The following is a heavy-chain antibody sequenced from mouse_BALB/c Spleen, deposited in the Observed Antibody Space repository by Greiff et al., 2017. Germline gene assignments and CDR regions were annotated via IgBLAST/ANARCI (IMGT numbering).Heavy chain of an antibody. D-gene: IGHD1-2*01. J-gene: IGHJ2*01. CDR1: GFTFSSYA. CDR3: ARNDGYDY. V-gene: IGHV5-6-5*01. CDR2: ISSGGST. Sequence: EVNVVESGGGLVKPGGSLKLSCAASGFTFSSYAMSWVRQTPEKRLEWVASISSGGSTYYPDSVKGRFTISRDNARNILYLQMSSLRSEDTAMYYCARNDGYDYWGQGTTLTVSS.